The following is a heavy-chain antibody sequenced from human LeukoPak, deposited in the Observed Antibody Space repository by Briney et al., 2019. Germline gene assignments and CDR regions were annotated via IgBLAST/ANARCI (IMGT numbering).Heavy chain of an antibody. J-gene: IGHJ5*02. V-gene: IGHV3-30*18. Sequence: GGSLRLSCAASGFIFSSHGMNWVRQAPGKGLEWVAVISYDGSNKYYADSVKGRFTISRDNSKNTLYLQMNRLRAEDTAVYYCAKAQGDYYYDSSGYYDWFDPWGQGTLVTVSS. CDR2: ISYDGSNK. CDR3: AKAQGDYYYDSSGYYDWFDP. D-gene: IGHD3-22*01. CDR1: GFIFSSHG.